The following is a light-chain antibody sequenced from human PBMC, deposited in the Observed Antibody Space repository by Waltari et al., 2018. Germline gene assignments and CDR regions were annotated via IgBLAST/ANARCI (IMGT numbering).Light chain of an antibody. V-gene: IGLV2-8*01. CDR1: SSDIGGYNY. CDR3: SSDGSITNWV. Sequence: QSALTQPPSAPGSPGQSVTISCTGTSSDIGGYNYVSWYQQHPRNAPKLMIYEVTKPPAGVPDSFASSTAGNAASLTASVLQDEDEDYYCRSSDGSITNWVFGGGTKLTVL. CDR2: EVT. J-gene: IGLJ3*02.